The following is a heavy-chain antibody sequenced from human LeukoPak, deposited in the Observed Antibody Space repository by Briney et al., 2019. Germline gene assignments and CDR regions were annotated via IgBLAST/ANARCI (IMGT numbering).Heavy chain of an antibody. Sequence: GGSLRLSCAASGFTLSGYWMSWVRQAPGKGLEWVANIKQDGSEKYYVDSVRGRFTISKDNAENSLSLQLNSLRGEDTAVYYCARYTAYGSGSYYRYFDLWRRGTLVTVSS. D-gene: IGHD3-10*01. CDR2: IKQDGSEK. CDR3: ARYTAYGSGSYYRYFDL. CDR1: GFTLSGYW. J-gene: IGHJ2*01. V-gene: IGHV3-7*01.